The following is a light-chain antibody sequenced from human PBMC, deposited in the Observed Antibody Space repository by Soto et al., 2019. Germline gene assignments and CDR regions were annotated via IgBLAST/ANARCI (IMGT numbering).Light chain of an antibody. Sequence: EIVLTQSPATLSLSPGERATLSCRASRSVGNNLAWYQKKPGQAPGLLIYAASTRATGIPARFSGSGSGTDFTLNISSLEPEDFAVYYCQQHDDWPLTFGGGTKVEIK. V-gene: IGKV3-11*01. CDR1: RSVGNN. CDR2: AAS. CDR3: QQHDDWPLT. J-gene: IGKJ4*01.